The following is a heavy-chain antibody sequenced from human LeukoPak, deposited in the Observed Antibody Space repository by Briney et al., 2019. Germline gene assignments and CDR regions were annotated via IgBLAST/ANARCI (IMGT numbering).Heavy chain of an antibody. V-gene: IGHV4-59*08. D-gene: IGHD3-22*01. CDR2: IYYSGNT. Sequence: SETLSLTCTVSGGSISSYYWSWIRQPPGKGLEWIGYIYYSGNTNYNPSLKSRVTISVDTSKNQFSLKLSSVTAADTAVHYCASYDSSGASGYWGQGTLVTVSS. CDR1: GGSISSYY. J-gene: IGHJ4*02. CDR3: ASYDSSGASGY.